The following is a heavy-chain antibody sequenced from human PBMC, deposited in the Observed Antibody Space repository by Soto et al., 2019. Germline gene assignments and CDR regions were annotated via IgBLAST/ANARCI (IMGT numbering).Heavy chain of an antibody. V-gene: IGHV3-23*01. CDR1: GITFRSHA. D-gene: IGHD1-1*01. CDR2: ISGSGADT. CDR3: AKEYGGGTRMFTSYFDY. Sequence: EVQLLESGGGLVQPGGSLRLSCAVSGITFRSHALSWVRQATGKGLEWVSGISGSGADTHYADSVKGRFTISRDNSKNTLSLQMSSLRADDTAVYYCAKEYGGGTRMFTSYFDYWGRGTLVTVSS. J-gene: IGHJ4*02.